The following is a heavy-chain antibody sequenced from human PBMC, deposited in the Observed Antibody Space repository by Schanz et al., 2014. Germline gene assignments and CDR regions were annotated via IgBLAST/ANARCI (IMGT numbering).Heavy chain of an antibody. V-gene: IGHV3-30*04. CDR1: GFTFSTCA. CDR3: ARGVASERYSDCLELDY. D-gene: IGHD3-9*01. CDR2: ISYEGNDK. J-gene: IGHJ4*02. Sequence: QVQLVESGGGVVQPGRSLRLSCAASGFTFSTCAMHWVRQAPGKGLEWVAVISYEGNDKYYGGSVKGRFTISRDSPKNRLYLQMTSLRPEDSGAYYCARGVASERYSDCLELDYWGQGTLVTVSS.